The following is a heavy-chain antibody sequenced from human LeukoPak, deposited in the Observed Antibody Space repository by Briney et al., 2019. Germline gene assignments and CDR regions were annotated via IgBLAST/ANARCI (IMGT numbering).Heavy chain of an antibody. CDR3: ATSSHSGSYRAH. CDR1: GGSISSYY. CDR2: IYYSGST. D-gene: IGHD3-10*01. Sequence: PSETLSLTCTVSGGSISSYYWSWIRQPPGKGLEWIGYIYYSGSTNYNPSLKGRVTISVDTSKNQFSLKLSSVTATDTAVYYCATSSHSGSYRAHWGQGTLVTVSS. J-gene: IGHJ4*02. V-gene: IGHV4-59*08.